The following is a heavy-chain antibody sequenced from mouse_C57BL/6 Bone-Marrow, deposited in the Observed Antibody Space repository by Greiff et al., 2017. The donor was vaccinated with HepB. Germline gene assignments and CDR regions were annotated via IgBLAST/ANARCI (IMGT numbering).Heavy chain of an antibody. V-gene: IGHV1-52*01. CDR3: ARYSNYAMDY. CDR2: IDPSDSET. CDR1: GYTFTSYW. J-gene: IGHJ4*01. D-gene: IGHD2-5*01. Sequence: QVHVKQPGAELVRPGSSVKLSCKASGYTFTSYWMHWVKQRPIQGLEWIGNIDPSDSETHYNQKFKDKATLTVDKSSSTAYMQLSSLTSEDSAVYYCARYSNYAMDYWGQGTSVTVSS.